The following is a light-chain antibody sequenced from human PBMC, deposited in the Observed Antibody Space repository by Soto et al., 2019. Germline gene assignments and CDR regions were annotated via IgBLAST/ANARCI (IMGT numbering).Light chain of an antibody. CDR2: GAS. Sequence: EIVMAQSPATLSVSPGEGATLSCRASQSVGRNLAWYQQKPGQAPRLVIFGASTRATGIPDRFSAGGSGTELTLSISSLQSEDFAIYYCQQYNDWLTFGGGTKVEIK. CDR1: QSVGRN. V-gene: IGKV3-15*01. J-gene: IGKJ4*01. CDR3: QQYNDWLT.